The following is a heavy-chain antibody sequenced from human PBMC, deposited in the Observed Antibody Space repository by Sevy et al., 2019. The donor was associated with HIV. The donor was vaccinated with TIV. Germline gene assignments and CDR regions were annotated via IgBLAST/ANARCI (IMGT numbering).Heavy chain of an antibody. D-gene: IGHD3-3*01. J-gene: IGHJ6*02. Sequence: GGSLRLSCSASGFTFSGSALHWVRQAPGKGLEYVSVISSSGSGTYYAESVKGRFTISRDNSKNRLYLQMRSLRTEDTVVYDSVKDSIFYDSSSGYRPFYYYGMDVWGQGTSVTVSS. CDR1: GFTFSGSA. CDR3: VKDSIFYDSSSGYRPFYYYGMDV. V-gene: IGHV3-64D*09. CDR2: ISSSGSGT.